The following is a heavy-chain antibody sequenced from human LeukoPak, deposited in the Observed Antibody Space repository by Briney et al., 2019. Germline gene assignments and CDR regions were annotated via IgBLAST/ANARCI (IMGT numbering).Heavy chain of an antibody. J-gene: IGHJ3*02. CDR1: GGTFSSYA. Sequence: SVKVSCKASGGTFSSYAIHWVRQAPGQGLEWMGGIIPIFTTVNYAQKFQGRVTITADESTSTAYMELSSLKASDTAMYYCARRGDYGGYDAFDIWGQGTMVTVSS. V-gene: IGHV1-69*13. D-gene: IGHD4-23*01. CDR3: ARRGDYGGYDAFDI. CDR2: IIPIFTTV.